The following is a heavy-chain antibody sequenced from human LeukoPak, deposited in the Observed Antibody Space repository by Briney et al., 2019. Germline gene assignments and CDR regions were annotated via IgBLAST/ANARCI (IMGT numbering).Heavy chain of an antibody. V-gene: IGHV5-51*01. Sequence: GESLKISCKSSGYRFTSYWIGWVRQMPGKGLEWMGVIYPGDSDTRYSPSFQGQVTISADKSISTAYLQWSSLKASDTAMYYCARERRDGYKDAFDIWGQGTMVTVSS. D-gene: IGHD5-24*01. J-gene: IGHJ3*02. CDR1: GYRFTSYW. CDR3: ARERRDGYKDAFDI. CDR2: IYPGDSDT.